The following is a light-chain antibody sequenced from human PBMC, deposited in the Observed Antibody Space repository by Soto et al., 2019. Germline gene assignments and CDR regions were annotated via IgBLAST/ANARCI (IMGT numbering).Light chain of an antibody. Sequence: EIVLTQSPGTLSLSPGERATLSCRASQSVSSSYLAWYQQHPGQAPRLLIYGASSRATGIPDRFSGSGSGTDFTLTISRLEPEDFAVYYCQQYGSSPYTFGQGTKLEIK. CDR2: GAS. V-gene: IGKV3-20*01. CDR3: QQYGSSPYT. J-gene: IGKJ2*01. CDR1: QSVSSSY.